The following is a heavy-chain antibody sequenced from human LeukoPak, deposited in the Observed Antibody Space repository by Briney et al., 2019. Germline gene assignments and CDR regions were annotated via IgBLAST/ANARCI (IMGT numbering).Heavy chain of an antibody. CDR3: ARSKLELRGGYFDY. CDR1: GYSFTSYW. D-gene: IGHD1-7*01. Sequence: GESLKISCKGSGYSFTSYWIGWLRQMPGKGLEWMGIIYPGDADTSYSPSFQGQVTISADKSISTASLQWSSLKASDTAMYYCARSKLELRGGYFDYWGQGTLVTVSS. CDR2: IYPGDADT. V-gene: IGHV5-51*01. J-gene: IGHJ4*02.